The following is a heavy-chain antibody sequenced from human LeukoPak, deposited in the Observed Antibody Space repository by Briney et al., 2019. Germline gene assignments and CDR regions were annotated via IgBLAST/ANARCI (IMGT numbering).Heavy chain of an antibody. D-gene: IGHD5-12*01. J-gene: IGHJ4*02. CDR2: INPSGGST. CDR1: GYTFTNYY. Sequence: ASVKVSRTASGYTFTNYYMNWVRQAPGHGLEWMGIINPSGGSTSYAQEFQGRVTVTRDTSTSTVYMELSSLRSEDTAMYYCAREGEIGYDLSDYWGQGTLVTVSS. V-gene: IGHV1-46*01. CDR3: AREGEIGYDLSDY.